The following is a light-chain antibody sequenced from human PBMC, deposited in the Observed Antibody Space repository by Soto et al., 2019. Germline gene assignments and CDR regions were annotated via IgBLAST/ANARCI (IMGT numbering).Light chain of an antibody. CDR1: QSVSASH. Sequence: EIVLTQSPGTLSLSPGERGTLSCRASQSVSASHLAWYQQKPGQAPRLLIYGASSRATGIPARFSGSGSGTDFTLTISRLEPEDFAVYYCQQYDSPPRTFGQGTKVEIK. V-gene: IGKV3-20*01. CDR2: GAS. J-gene: IGKJ1*01. CDR3: QQYDSPPRT.